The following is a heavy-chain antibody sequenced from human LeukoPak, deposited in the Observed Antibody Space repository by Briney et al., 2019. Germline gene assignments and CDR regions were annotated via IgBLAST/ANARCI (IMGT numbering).Heavy chain of an antibody. V-gene: IGHV3-23*01. CDR2: ISGSGGST. J-gene: IGHJ4*01. D-gene: IGHD1-7*01. CDR1: GFTFSNYA. CDR3: AKSTPRGVTGTTGSVDY. Sequence: GGSLRLSCAASGFTFSNYAMNWVRQAPGKGLEWVSVISGSGGSTHYADSVKGRFTISGDNSKNTLYLQMNSPRAEDTAIYYCAKSTPRGVTGTTGSVDYWGHGTLVTVSS.